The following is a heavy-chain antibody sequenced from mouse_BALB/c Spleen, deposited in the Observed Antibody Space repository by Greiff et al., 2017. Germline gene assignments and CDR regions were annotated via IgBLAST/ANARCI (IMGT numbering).Heavy chain of an antibody. CDR1: GFTFSNYW. J-gene: IGHJ4*01. V-gene: IGHV6-6*02. CDR3: TPHYYGSSFYYAMDY. D-gene: IGHD1-1*01. Sequence: EVQRVESGGGLVQPGGSMKLSCVASGFTFSNYWMNWVRQSPEKGLEWVAEIRLKSNNYATHYAESVKGRFTISRDDSKSSVYLQMSNLRAEDTGIYYCTPHYYGSSFYYAMDYWGQGTSVTVSS. CDR2: IRLKSNNYAT.